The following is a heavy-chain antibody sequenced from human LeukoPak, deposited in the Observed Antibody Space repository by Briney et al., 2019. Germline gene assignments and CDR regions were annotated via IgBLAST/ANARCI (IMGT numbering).Heavy chain of an antibody. CDR2: INHSGST. D-gene: IGHD3-3*01. V-gene: IGHV4-34*01. CDR3: ASFDFRSGSNHLDR. CDR1: GGSFSGYY. J-gene: IGHJ3*01. Sequence: SETLSLTCAVYGGSFSGYYWSWIRQPPGKGREWIGEINHSGSTNYNPSLKSRVTISVDTSKNQFSLKLRSVATADPALHLRASFDFRSGSNHLDRWGEETMDPVSS.